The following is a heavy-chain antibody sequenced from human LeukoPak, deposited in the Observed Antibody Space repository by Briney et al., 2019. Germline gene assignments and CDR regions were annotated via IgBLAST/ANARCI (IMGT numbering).Heavy chain of an antibody. CDR3: ARVPVGRIRPLRVLFDY. J-gene: IGHJ4*02. CDR2: INPNSGGT. D-gene: IGHD5-18*01. CDR1: GYTFTGYY. V-gene: IGHV1-2*02. Sequence: GASVKVSCKASGYTFTGYYMHWVRQAPGQGLEWMGWINPNSGGTNYAQKFQGRVTMTRDTSISTAYMELSRLRSDDTAVYYCARVPVGRIRPLRVLFDYWGQGTLVTVSS.